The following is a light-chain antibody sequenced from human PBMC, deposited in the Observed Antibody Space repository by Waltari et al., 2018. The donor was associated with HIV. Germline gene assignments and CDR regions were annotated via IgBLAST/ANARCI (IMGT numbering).Light chain of an antibody. J-gene: IGKJ2*01. CDR2: AAS. Sequence: DIHMTHSPSSLSASVGDRVTITCRASQSISSYLNWYQQKPGKAPKLLIYAASSLQSGVPSMFSGSGSGTDFTLTISSLQPEDFATYYCQQSYSTPYTFGQGTKLEIK. CDR1: QSISSY. V-gene: IGKV1-39*01. CDR3: QQSYSTPYT.